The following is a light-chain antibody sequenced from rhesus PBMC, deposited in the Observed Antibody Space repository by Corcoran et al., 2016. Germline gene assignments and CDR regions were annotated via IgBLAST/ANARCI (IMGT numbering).Light chain of an antibody. CDR1: SSDIGGYNY. Sequence: QAALTQPRSVYGSPGQSVTISCTGTSSDIGGYNYVSWYQQHPGTAPKLMIYEVSKRPSGVSDRFSGSKSGNTASLTISGLQAEDEADYYCSSYAGSNTDVFGSGTKLTVL. CDR3: SSYAGSNTDV. V-gene: IGLV2-32*02. CDR2: EVS. J-gene: IGLJ6*01.